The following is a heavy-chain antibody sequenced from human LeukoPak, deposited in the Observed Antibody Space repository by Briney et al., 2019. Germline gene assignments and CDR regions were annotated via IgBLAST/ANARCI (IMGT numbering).Heavy chain of an antibody. CDR1: GDSIRSSY. D-gene: IGHD3-16*01. J-gene: IGHJ3*02. CDR3: ARGPVMITFGGVTTDAFDI. Sequence: SETLSLTCTVSGDSIRSSYWSWVRQPPGKGLEWNGSIYYSGSTYYNPSLKSRVTISVDTSKNQFSLKLSSVTAADTAVYYCARGPVMITFGGVTTDAFDIWGQGTMVTVSS. CDR2: IYYSGST. V-gene: IGHV4-38-2*02.